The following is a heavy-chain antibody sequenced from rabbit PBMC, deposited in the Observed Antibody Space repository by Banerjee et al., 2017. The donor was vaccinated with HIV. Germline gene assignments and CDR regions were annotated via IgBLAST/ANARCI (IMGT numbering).Heavy chain of an antibody. D-gene: IGHD7-1*01. CDR2: IYAGDGST. J-gene: IGHJ6*01. V-gene: IGHV1S40*01. CDR3: ARKLSL. Sequence: QSLEESGGDLVKPGASLTLTCTASGFSFTTYSMCWVRQAPGKGLEWIGCIYAGDGSTDYASWAKGRFTISKTSSTTVTLQMTSLTAADTATYFCARKLSLWGPGTLVTVS. CDR1: GFSFTTYS.